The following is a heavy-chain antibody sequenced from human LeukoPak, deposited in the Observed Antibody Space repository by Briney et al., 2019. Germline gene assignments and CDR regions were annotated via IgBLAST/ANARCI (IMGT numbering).Heavy chain of an antibody. J-gene: IGHJ4*02. Sequence: ASVKVSCKASGYTFTGYYMHWVRQAPGQGLEWMGWINPNSGGTNYAQKFQGRVTMTRDTSISTAYMELSRLRSDDTAVYYCASGALIDSSGYTFDYWGQGTLVTVSS. V-gene: IGHV1-2*02. D-gene: IGHD3-22*01. CDR2: INPNSGGT. CDR1: GYTFTGYY. CDR3: ASGALIDSSGYTFDY.